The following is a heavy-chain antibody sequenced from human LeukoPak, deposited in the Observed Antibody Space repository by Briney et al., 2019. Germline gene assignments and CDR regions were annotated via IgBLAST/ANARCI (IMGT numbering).Heavy chain of an antibody. CDR1: GGSISSYY. J-gene: IGHJ6*04. CDR3: ARQALTTSYYYAMDV. CDR2: IYYSGST. V-gene: IGHV4-59*01. D-gene: IGHD4-11*01. Sequence: SETLSLTCTVSGGSISSYYWSRIRQPPGKGLEWIGYIYYSGSTNYNPSLKSRVTVSVDTSKNQFSLKLSSVTAADTAVYYCARQALTTSYYYAMDVWGKGTTVTVSS.